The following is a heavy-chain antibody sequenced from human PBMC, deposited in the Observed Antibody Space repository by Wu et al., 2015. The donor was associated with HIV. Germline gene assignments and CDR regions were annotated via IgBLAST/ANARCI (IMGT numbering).Heavy chain of an antibody. CDR2: IIPIFGTA. CDR3: ARDPGVVTATPGYGMDV. D-gene: IGHD2-21*02. CDR1: GGTFSSYA. V-gene: IGHV1-69*12. J-gene: IGHJ6*01. Sequence: QVQLVQSGAEVKKPGSSVKVSCKASGGTFSSYAISWVRQAPGQGLEWMGGIIPIFGTANYAQKFQGRVTITADESTSTAYMELSSLRSEDTAVYYCARDPGVVTATPGYGMDVWGPRDHGHRLL.